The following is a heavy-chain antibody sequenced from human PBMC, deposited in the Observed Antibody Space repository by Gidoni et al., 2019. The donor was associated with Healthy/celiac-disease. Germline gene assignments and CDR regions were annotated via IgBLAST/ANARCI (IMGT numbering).Heavy chain of an antibody. CDR3: AKDRLVDGSGS. Sequence: EVQLLEPVGGLVQPGGSLRLSFAASGFTFSSYAMSWVRQAPGKGLEWVSAISGSGGSTYYADSVKGRFTISRDNSKNTLYLQMNSLRAEDTAVYYCAKDRLVDGSGSWGQGTLVTVSS. D-gene: IGHD3-10*01. CDR2: ISGSGGST. J-gene: IGHJ4*02. CDR1: GFTFSSYA. V-gene: IGHV3-23*01.